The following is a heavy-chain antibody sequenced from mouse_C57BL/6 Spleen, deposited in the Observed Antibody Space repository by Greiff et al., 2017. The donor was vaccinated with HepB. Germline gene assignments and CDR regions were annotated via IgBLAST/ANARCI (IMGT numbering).Heavy chain of an antibody. D-gene: IGHD2-1*01. J-gene: IGHJ2*01. Sequence: VQLQQPGAELVKPGASVKLSCKASGYTFTSYWMQWVKQRPGQGLEWIGEIDPSDSYTNYNQKFKGKATLTVDTSSSTAYMQLSSLTSEDSAVYYCARSGGNLDYWGQGPTLPVSS. V-gene: IGHV1-50*01. CDR1: GYTFTSYW. CDR2: IDPSDSYT. CDR3: ARSGGNLDY.